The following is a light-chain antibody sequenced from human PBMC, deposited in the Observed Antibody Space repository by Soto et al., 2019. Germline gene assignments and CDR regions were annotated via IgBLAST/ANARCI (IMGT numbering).Light chain of an antibody. Sequence: DIQMSQSPSSLSASVGDTVTITCRASQNIGNSLGWYQQKPGKAPKRLIYVASSLQTGVPSRFSGSGSGTEFTLTISSLQPEDFATYYCLQHYNFSWTFGQGTKVKI. CDR3: LQHYNFSWT. J-gene: IGKJ1*01. CDR1: QNIGNS. V-gene: IGKV1-17*01. CDR2: VAS.